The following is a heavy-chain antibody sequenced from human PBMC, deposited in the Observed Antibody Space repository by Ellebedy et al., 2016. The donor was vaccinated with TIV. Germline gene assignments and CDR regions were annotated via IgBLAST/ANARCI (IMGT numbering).Heavy chain of an antibody. CDR1: GYTFTSYG. D-gene: IGHD1-20*01. Sequence: ASVKVSCXASGYTFTSYGISWVRQAPGQGLEWMGWISAYNGNTNYAQKLQGRVTMTTDTSTSTAYMELRSLRSDDTAVYYCARNTYNWNDGALYYYGMDVWGQGTTVTVSS. V-gene: IGHV1-18*01. J-gene: IGHJ6*02. CDR2: ISAYNGNT. CDR3: ARNTYNWNDGALYYYGMDV.